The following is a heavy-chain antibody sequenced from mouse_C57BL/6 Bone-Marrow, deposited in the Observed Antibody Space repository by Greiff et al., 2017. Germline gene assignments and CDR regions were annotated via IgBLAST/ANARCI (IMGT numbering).Heavy chain of an antibody. V-gene: IGHV14-4*01. CDR3: TTLWYFDY. J-gene: IGHJ2*01. CDR1: GFNIKDDY. D-gene: IGHD1-1*02. CDR2: IDPENGDT. Sequence: EVKLVESGAELVRPGASVKLSCTASGFNIKDDYMQWVKQRPEQGLEWIGWIDPENGDTEYASKFQGKATITADTSSTTAYLQLSSLTSEDTAVYYCTTLWYFDYWGQGTTLTVSS.